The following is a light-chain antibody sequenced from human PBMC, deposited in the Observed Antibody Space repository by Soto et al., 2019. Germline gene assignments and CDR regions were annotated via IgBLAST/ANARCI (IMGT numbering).Light chain of an antibody. CDR1: QSVSSSY. Sequence: EIVLTQSPGTLSLSPGERATLSCRASQSVSSSYLAWYQQKPGQAPRLLIYGASSTATGIPDRFSGSGSGTDFTLTISRLEPEDFAVYYCQQYGSSPRSITFGQGTRLEIK. CDR2: GAS. CDR3: QQYGSSPRSIT. J-gene: IGKJ5*01. V-gene: IGKV3-20*01.